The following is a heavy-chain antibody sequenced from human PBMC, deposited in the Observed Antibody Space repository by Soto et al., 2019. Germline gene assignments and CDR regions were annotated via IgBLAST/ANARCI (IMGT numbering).Heavy chain of an antibody. V-gene: IGHV4-31*01. D-gene: IGHD3-22*01. CDR2: IYYSGST. J-gene: IGHJ5*02. CDR1: GGSISSGGYY. Sequence: QVQLQESGPGLVKPSQTLSLTCTVSGGSISSGGYYWSWIRQHPGKGLEWIGYIYYSGSTYYNPSXXRPFTISVDTXXHXSXXKLSSVTAADTAVYYCARDTYYYDSIGYAINWFDPWGQGTLVTVSS. CDR3: ARDTYYYDSIGYAINWFDP.